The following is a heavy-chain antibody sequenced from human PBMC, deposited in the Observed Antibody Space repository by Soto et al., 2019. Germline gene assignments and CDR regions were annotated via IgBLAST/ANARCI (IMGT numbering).Heavy chain of an antibody. CDR2: IYPGDSDT. Sequence: GESLKISCQGSGYSFTSYWIAWVRQMPGKGLEWMGVIYPGDSDTRYSPSFQGQVTISADKSISTAYLQWSSLKASDTAMYYCARQVAGRGNWFDPWGQGTLVTVSS. J-gene: IGHJ5*02. CDR1: GYSFTSYW. CDR3: ARQVAGRGNWFDP. D-gene: IGHD6-19*01. V-gene: IGHV5-51*01.